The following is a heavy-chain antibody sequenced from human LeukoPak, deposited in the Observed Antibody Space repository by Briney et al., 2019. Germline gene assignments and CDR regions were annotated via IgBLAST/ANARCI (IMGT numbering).Heavy chain of an antibody. V-gene: IGHV3-7*01. CDR3: ARDTDGSSWHDY. CDR2: IKQDGSEK. CDR1: GFTFSSYS. Sequence: GGSLRLSCVASGFTFSSYSGIWVRQAPGKGLEWVANIKQDGSEKYYVDSVKGRFTISRDNAKNSLYLQMNSLRAEDTAVYYCARDTDGSSWHDYWGQGTLVTVSS. D-gene: IGHD6-13*01. J-gene: IGHJ4*02.